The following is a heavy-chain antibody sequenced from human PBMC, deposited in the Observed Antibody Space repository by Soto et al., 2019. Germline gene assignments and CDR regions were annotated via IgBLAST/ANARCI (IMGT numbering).Heavy chain of an antibody. CDR2: MSGSGADT. V-gene: IGHV3-23*01. D-gene: IGHD3-16*01. CDR1: GFAFSSYV. Sequence: PGGSLRLSCAASGFAFSSYVLSWVRRAPGKGLEWVSAMSGSGADTYCADSVKGRFTISRDNSRNTLYLQMNSLIAEDTAVFYCAKRRGEGYFDYWGQGTLVTVSS. CDR3: AKRRGEGYFDY. J-gene: IGHJ4*02.